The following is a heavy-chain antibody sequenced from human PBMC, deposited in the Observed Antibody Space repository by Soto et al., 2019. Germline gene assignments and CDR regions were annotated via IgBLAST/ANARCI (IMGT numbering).Heavy chain of an antibody. CDR2: IYYSGST. D-gene: IGHD2-15*01. Sequence: QLQLQESGPGLVKPSETLSLTCTVSGGSISSSSYYWGWIRQPPGKGLEWIGSIYYSGSTYYNPSFKSRVHISVDTAKNQFCLKVSSVTAADTAVYYCARHVLCSGGSCYPDDAVDIWGQGTMVSVSS. V-gene: IGHV4-39*01. J-gene: IGHJ3*02. CDR3: ARHVLCSGGSCYPDDAVDI. CDR1: GGSISSSSYY.